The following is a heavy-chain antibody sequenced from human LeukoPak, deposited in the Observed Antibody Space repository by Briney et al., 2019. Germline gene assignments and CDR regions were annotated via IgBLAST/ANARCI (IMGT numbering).Heavy chain of an antibody. Sequence: GGSLRLSCAASGFTFSSYSMNWVREAPGKGLEWVSYISSSSSTIYYADSVKGRFTISRDNAKNSLYLQMNSLRAEDTAVYYCAREGPGPLRIAVAGEFDYWGQGTLVTVSS. CDR1: GFTFSSYS. CDR3: AREGPGPLRIAVAGEFDY. D-gene: IGHD6-19*01. V-gene: IGHV3-48*01. CDR2: ISSSSSTI. J-gene: IGHJ4*02.